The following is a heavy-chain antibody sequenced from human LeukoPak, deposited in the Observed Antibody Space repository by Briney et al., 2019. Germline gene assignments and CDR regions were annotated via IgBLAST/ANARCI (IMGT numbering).Heavy chain of an antibody. CDR1: GDTVSSNSAA. CDR3: AREAAGSAFDI. J-gene: IGHJ3*02. D-gene: IGHD1-26*01. Sequence: SQTLSLTCLISGDTVSSNSAAWNWVRLSPSRGLEWLGRTYFRSRWYNDYSVSVESRITINPDTSKSLFSLQLNSLTPDDTAFYYCAREAAGSAFDIWGQGTRVIVSS. V-gene: IGHV6-1*01. CDR2: TYFRSRWYN.